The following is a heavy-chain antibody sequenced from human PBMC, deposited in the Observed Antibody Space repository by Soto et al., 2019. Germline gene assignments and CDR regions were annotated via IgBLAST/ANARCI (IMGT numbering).Heavy chain of an antibody. J-gene: IGHJ5*02. CDR2: INAGNGNT. CDR3: ATGYSSTDWFDP. Sequence: ASVKVSCKASGYTLTSYAMHWVRQAPGQRLEWMGWINAGNGNTKYSQKFQGRVTITRDTSVSTAYMELSRLRSDDTAVYYCATGYSSTDWFDPWGQGTLVTVSS. CDR1: GYTLTSYA. D-gene: IGHD6-13*01. V-gene: IGHV1-3*01.